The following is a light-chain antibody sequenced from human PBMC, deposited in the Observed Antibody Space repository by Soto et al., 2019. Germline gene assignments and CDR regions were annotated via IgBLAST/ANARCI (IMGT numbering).Light chain of an antibody. V-gene: IGKV3-20*01. CDR1: QSVSSSY. CDR3: QQYGSSPGT. Sequence: EIVLTQSPVTLSLSSGERATLSCRASQSVSSSYLAWYQQKPGQAPRLLIYGASSRATGIPDRFSGSGSGTDLILTISRLESEDFAMYYCQQYGSSPGTFGQGTKVEIK. CDR2: GAS. J-gene: IGKJ1*01.